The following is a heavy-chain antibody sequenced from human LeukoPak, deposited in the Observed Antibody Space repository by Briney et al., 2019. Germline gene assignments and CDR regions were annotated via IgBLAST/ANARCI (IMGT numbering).Heavy chain of an antibody. Sequence: PSETLSLTCAVYGGSFSGYYWSWIRQPPGKGLEWIGEINHSGSTYYNPSLKSRVTISVDTSKNQFTLKLSSVTAADTAVYYCARSIVVVPAAISWFDPWGQGTLVTVSS. CDR1: GGSFSGYY. D-gene: IGHD2-2*01. CDR3: ARSIVVVPAAISWFDP. CDR2: INHSGST. V-gene: IGHV4-34*01. J-gene: IGHJ5*02.